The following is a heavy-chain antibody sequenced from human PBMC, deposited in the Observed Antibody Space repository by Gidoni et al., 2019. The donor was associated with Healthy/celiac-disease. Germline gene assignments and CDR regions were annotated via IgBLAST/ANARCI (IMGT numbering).Heavy chain of an antibody. CDR2: ISYDGSNK. CDR1: GFTFSSYA. J-gene: IGHJ3*02. V-gene: IGHV3-30-3*01. Sequence: QVQLVEAGGGVVQPGRSLRLSWAASGFTFSSYAMHWVRQAPGKGLEWVAVISYDGSNKYYADSVKGRFTISRDNSKNTLYLQMNSLRAEDTAVYYCARERILGDAFDIWGQGTMVTVSS. D-gene: IGHD3-16*01. CDR3: ARERILGDAFDI.